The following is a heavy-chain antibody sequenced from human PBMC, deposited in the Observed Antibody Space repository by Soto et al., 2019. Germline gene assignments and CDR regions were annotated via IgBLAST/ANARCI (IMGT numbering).Heavy chain of an antibody. V-gene: IGHV1-69*01. CDR1: GGTFSSYA. CDR2: IIPIFGTA. J-gene: IGHJ4*02. CDR3: ASSRRSSGYYGGFDY. D-gene: IGHD3-22*01. Sequence: QVQLVQSGAEVKKPGSSVKVSCKASGGTFSSYAISWVRQAPGQGLEWMGGIIPIFGTANYAQKFQGRVTINADESTSTAYMELCSLRSEDTAVYYCASSRRSSGYYGGFDYWGQGTLVTVSS.